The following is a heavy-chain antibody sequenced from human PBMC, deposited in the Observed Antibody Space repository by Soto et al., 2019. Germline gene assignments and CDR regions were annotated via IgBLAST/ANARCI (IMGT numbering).Heavy chain of an antibody. V-gene: IGHV1-69*08. Sequence: QVQLVQSGAEVKKPGSSVKVSCKASGGTFSSYTISWVRQAPGQGLEWMGRIIPILGIANYAQKFQGRVTITADKSTSTAYMELSSLRSEDTAVYYCARDSSSWYTDYYYGMDVWGQGTTVTVSS. D-gene: IGHD6-13*01. CDR3: ARDSSSWYTDYYYGMDV. J-gene: IGHJ6*02. CDR1: GGTFSSYT. CDR2: IIPILGIA.